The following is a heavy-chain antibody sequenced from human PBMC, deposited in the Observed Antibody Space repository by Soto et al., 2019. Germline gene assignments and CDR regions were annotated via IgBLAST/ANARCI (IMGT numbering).Heavy chain of an antibody. D-gene: IGHD5-18*01. CDR1: VGSISSYY. J-gene: IGHJ4*02. V-gene: IGHV4-59*01. CDR3: ARDSDTAMSYFDY. Sequence: PSEPLSLPCTVSVGSISSYYWSWIRQPPGKGLEWIGYIYYSGSTNYNPSLKSRVTISVDTSKNQFSLKLSSVTAADTAVYYCARDSDTAMSYFDYWGQGTLVTVSS. CDR2: IYYSGST.